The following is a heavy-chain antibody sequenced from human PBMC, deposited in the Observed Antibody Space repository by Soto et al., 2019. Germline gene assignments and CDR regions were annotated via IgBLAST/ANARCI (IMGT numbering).Heavy chain of an antibody. CDR3: AKDTTYYYGSGLLPSYSGMDV. CDR2: ISGSGGST. J-gene: IGHJ6*02. V-gene: IGHV3-23*01. Sequence: PGGSLRLSCAASGFTFSSYAMSWVRQAPGKGLEWVSAISGSGGSTYYADSVKGRFTISRDNSKNTLYLQMNSLRAEDTAVYYCAKDTTYYYGSGLLPSYSGMDVWGQGPTVTVSS. D-gene: IGHD3-10*01. CDR1: GFTFSSYA.